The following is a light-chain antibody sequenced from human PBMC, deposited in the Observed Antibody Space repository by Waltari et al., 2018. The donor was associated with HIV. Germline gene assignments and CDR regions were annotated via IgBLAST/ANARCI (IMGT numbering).Light chain of an antibody. CDR1: SFAIYGYNF. CDR3: VSYKSSSSPV. CDR2: EVS. Sequence: QSALTQPASVSGSPGQSITIPCTGASFAIYGYNFVSCFQHHQGKAPKVIIYEVSNRPSGVSNRFSGSKSGNTASLTISGLQPEDEAEYFCVSYKSSSSPVFGGGTKLTV. V-gene: IGLV2-14*01. J-gene: IGLJ3*02.